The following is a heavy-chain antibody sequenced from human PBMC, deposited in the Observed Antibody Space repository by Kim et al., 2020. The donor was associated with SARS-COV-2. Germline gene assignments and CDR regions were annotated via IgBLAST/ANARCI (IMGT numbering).Heavy chain of an antibody. CDR3: ARLIWTGDPTEFDY. V-gene: IGHV4-39*01. CDR2: IYYSGST. Sequence: SETLSLTCTVSGGSISSSSYYWGWIRQPPGKGLEWIGSIYYSGSTYYNPSLKSRVTISVDTSKNQFSLKLSSVTAADTAVYYCARLIWTGDPTEFDYWGQGTLVTVSS. CDR1: GGSISSSSYY. J-gene: IGHJ4*02. D-gene: IGHD7-27*01.